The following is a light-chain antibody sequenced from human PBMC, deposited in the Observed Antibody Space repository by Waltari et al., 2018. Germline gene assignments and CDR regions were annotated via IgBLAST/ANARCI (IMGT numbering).Light chain of an antibody. J-gene: IGKJ2*01. CDR2: DAS. Sequence: EIVLTPSPGTLSLSPGESATLSCMASQSVSTTYLTWYQHKPGQAPRLLIYDASSRATGIPDRFSGNGSGTDFTLTINSLEPEDFAVYYCQQSAGSPYTFGQGTKLEVK. V-gene: IGKV3-20*01. CDR1: QSVSTTY. CDR3: QQSAGSPYT.